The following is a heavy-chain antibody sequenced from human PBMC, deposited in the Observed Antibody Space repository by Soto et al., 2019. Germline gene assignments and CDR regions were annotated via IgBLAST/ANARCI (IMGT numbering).Heavy chain of an antibody. D-gene: IGHD3-22*01. CDR3: ARDSSGRHDY. CDR2: IYHGGAT. J-gene: IGHJ4*02. Sequence: CDTLFRTSTVSGVSLMSGCHYWRCIRQPPGKGLEWIGYIYHGGATTYNASLKSRVTISVDTSKNQFFLKVNSVTAADTAVYFCARDSSGRHDYWGQGTPVTVSS. CDR1: GVSLMSGCHY. V-gene: IGHV4-61*01.